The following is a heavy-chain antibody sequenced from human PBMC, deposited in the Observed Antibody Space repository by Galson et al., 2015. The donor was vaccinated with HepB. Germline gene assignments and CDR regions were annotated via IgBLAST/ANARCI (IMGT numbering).Heavy chain of an antibody. J-gene: IGHJ4*02. CDR2: ISGSGGST. CDR1: GLTFSSYA. D-gene: IGHD3/OR15-3a*01. V-gene: IGHV3-23*01. CDR3: AKAVRGGLGTVYFDY. Sequence: SLRLSGAASGLTFSSYAMSWVRQAPGKGLEWVSAISGSGGSTYYADSVKGRFTIYRDNSNNTLYLQMNSLRAEDTAVYYCAKAVRGGLGTVYFDYWGQGTLVTVSS.